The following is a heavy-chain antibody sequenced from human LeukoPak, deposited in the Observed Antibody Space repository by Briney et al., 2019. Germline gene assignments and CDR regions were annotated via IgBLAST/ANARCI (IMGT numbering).Heavy chain of an antibody. V-gene: IGHV1-18*01. CDR3: ARDHGAMTAKTFDQ. J-gene: IGHJ4*02. Sequence: ASVKVSCKASGYTFTSYGISWVRQAPGQGLEWVGWISAYNGDTIYAQRLQGRVTMTTDTSTNTAYMELRSLRSDDTGVYYCARDHGAMTAKTFDQWGRGTLTTVSS. CDR1: GYTFTSYG. D-gene: IGHD3-10*01. CDR2: ISAYNGDT.